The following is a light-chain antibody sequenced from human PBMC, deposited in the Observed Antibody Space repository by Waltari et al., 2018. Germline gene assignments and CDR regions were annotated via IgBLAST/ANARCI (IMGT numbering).Light chain of an antibody. CDR3: QQSHSTIS. Sequence: IQMIQSPSSLPASVGDRDTTTRRTSQTTGTFLIWYQQKPGKAPNLLLHSASTVPTDVPSRFSGTGAGTDFILTISSLQLEDLATYYCQQSHSTISFGGGTRV. V-gene: IGKV1-39*01. J-gene: IGKJ4*01. CDR2: SAS. CDR1: QTTGTF.